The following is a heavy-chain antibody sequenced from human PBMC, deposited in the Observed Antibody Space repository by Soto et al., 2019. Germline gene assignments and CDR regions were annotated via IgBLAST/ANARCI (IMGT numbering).Heavy chain of an antibody. CDR2: ISGSGSNT. CDR3: AKDRVGISVAGTFDY. J-gene: IGHJ4*02. D-gene: IGHD6-19*01. Sequence: EVQLLESGGGLVQPGGSLRLSCAASGFTFSSYAMDWVRQAPGRGLEWVSAISGSGSNTYYADSVKGRFTISRDNSKNTLYFQMNSLRAEDTAVYYCAKDRVGISVAGTFDYWGQGTLVTVSS. CDR1: GFTFSSYA. V-gene: IGHV3-23*01.